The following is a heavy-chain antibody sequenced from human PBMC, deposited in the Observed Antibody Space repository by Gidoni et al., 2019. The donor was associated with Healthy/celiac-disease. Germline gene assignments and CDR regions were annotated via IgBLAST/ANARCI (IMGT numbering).Heavy chain of an antibody. J-gene: IGHJ3*02. CDR3: ARFEVVVTKNAFDI. D-gene: IGHD3-22*01. CDR2: IYYSGST. Sequence: QVQLPDSDPGLVKPSQTLSLTRTVSCRSISSYYWSWIRQPPGKGLEWIGYIYYSGSTNYNPSLKSRVTISVDTSKNQFSLKLSSVTAADTGVYYGARFEVVVTKNAFDIWGQGTMVTVSS. CDR1: CRSISSYY. V-gene: IGHV4-59*01.